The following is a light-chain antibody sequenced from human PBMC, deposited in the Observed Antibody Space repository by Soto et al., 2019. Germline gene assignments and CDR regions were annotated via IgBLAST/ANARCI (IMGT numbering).Light chain of an antibody. CDR3: QQYGTSPWT. V-gene: IGKV3-20*01. CDR1: QSISHY. Sequence: EIVLTQSPGTLSLSPGERATLSCRANQSISHYLAWYQQKPGQSPRLLIYGAASRAIGIPDRFNGSGSETTFTLTISRLQPEDFALYYCQQYGTSPWTFGQGTKVEIK. CDR2: GAA. J-gene: IGKJ1*01.